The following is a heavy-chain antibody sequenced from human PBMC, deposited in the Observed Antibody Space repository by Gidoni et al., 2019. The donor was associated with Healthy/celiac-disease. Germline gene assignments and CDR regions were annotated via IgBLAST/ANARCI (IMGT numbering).Heavy chain of an antibody. Sequence: QVQLVESGGGVVQHGMSLRLSGAATGFPFSSYSRHWVRQAPGKGLEWVAVISYDGSNKYYADSVKGRFTISSDNSKNTLYLQMNSLRAEDTVVYYCARDTYNWSPIYYYYGMDVWGQGTTVTVSS. J-gene: IGHJ6*02. V-gene: IGHV3-30*04. CDR2: ISYDGSNK. CDR3: ARDTYNWSPIYYYYGMDV. D-gene: IGHD1-20*01. CDR1: GFPFSSYS.